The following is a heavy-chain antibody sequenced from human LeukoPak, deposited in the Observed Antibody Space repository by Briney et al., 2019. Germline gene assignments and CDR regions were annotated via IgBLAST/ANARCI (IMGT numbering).Heavy chain of an antibody. Sequence: PGGSLRLSCAASGFTFTDYWMTWVRHVPGKGLEWVANIHKAGSESYYVDSVKGGFAISRDNAKNSLYLQLSSLRVDDTAVYYCARVGTWELQRVFEYWGQGTLVTVSS. J-gene: IGHJ4*02. CDR3: ARVGTWELQRVFEY. D-gene: IGHD1-26*01. V-gene: IGHV3-7*01. CDR2: IHKAGSES. CDR1: GFTFTDYW.